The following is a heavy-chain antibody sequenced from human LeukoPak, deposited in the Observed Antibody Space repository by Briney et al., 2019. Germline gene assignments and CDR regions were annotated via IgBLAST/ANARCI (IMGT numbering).Heavy chain of an antibody. CDR3: ARGRGVLRFLFTRPGGY. J-gene: IGHJ4*02. Sequence: GASLRLSCAASGFTFSSYWMHWVRQAPGKGLVWVSRINSDGSSTSYADSVKGRFTISRDNAKNTLYLQMNSLRAEDTAVYYCARGRGVLRFLFTRPGGYWGQGTLVTVSS. CDR2: INSDGSST. V-gene: IGHV3-74*01. CDR1: GFTFSSYW. D-gene: IGHD3-3*01.